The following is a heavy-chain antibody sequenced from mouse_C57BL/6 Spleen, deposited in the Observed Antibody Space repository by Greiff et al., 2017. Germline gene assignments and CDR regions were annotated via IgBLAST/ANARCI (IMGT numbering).Heavy chain of an antibody. D-gene: IGHD2-1*01. Sequence: EVQGVESGGGLVKPGGSLKLSCAASGFTFSSYAMSWVRQTPEKRLEWVATISDGGSYTYYPDNVKGRFTITRDNAKNNLYLQMSHLKSEDTAIDYCATYGNLYYFGYWGQGTTLTVSS. J-gene: IGHJ2*01. CDR1: GFTFSSYA. V-gene: IGHV5-4*01. CDR3: ATYGNLYYFGY. CDR2: ISDGGSYT.